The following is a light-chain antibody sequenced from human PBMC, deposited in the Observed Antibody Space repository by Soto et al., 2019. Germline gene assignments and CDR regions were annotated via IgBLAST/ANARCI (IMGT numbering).Light chain of an antibody. V-gene: IGKV1-33*01. J-gene: IGKJ4*01. CDR3: QQYDDMPLT. CDR1: QAISNY. Sequence: DIQMTQSPSALSASVGDRVTITCQASQAISNYLNWYQQKPGKAPDLLIYDASELERGVPSRFSGSGFGTDFSFTISSLQPEDVATYYCQQYDDMPLTFGGVTKVDIK. CDR2: DAS.